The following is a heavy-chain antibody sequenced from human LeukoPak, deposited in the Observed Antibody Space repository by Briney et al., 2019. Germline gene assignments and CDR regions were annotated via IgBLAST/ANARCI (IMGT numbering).Heavy chain of an antibody. CDR2: IYYSGST. J-gene: IGHJ6*02. CDR1: GGSISSYY. V-gene: IGHV4-59*08. Sequence: PSETLSLTCTVSGGSISSYYWSWIRQPPGKGLEWIGYIYYSGSTNYNPSLKSRVTISVDTSKNQFSLKLSSVTAADTAVYYCARLIAAAGIKRYYYGMDVWGQGTTVTVSS. D-gene: IGHD6-13*01. CDR3: ARLIAAAGIKRYYYGMDV.